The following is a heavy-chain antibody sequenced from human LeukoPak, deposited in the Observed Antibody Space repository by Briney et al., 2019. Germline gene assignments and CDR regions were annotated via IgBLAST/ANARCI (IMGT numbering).Heavy chain of an antibody. CDR3: AKERYCSGGSCPTWFDY. V-gene: IGHV3-23*01. Sequence: GASLRLSCAASGFTFSSYAMSWVRQAPGKGLEWVSAISGSGGSTYYADSVKGRFTISRDNSKNTLYLQMNSLRAEDTAVYYCAKERYCSGGSCPTWFDYWGQGTLVTVPS. J-gene: IGHJ4*02. D-gene: IGHD2-15*01. CDR1: GFTFSSYA. CDR2: ISGSGGST.